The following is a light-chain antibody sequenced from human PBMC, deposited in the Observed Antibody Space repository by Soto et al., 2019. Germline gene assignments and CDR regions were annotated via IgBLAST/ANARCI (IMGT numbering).Light chain of an antibody. CDR3: QLWDSSSDHVI. CDR1: NIGSES. Sequence: VLTQPPSVSVAPGKTARITCGGNNIGSESVHWYQQKPGQAPVLVIYYDTDRPSGIPERLSGSKSGNTATLTISRVEAGDEADYYCQLWDSSSDHVIFGGGTKPTVL. V-gene: IGLV3-21*04. J-gene: IGLJ2*01. CDR2: YDT.